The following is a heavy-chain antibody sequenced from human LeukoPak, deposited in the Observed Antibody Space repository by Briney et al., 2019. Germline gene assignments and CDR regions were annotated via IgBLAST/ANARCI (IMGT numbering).Heavy chain of an antibody. CDR3: VRDRDSGYDSLYYYYYMDV. V-gene: IGHV3-7*01. Sequence: GGSLRLSCEGSRFSFGNYWMNWVRQAPGKGLEWVANIKQDGSEENYVDSVRGRFTISRDNAKNSLYLQVNSLRAEDSALYYCVRDRDSGYDSLYYYYYMDVWGRGTTVTVSS. D-gene: IGHD5-12*01. CDR1: RFSFGNYW. J-gene: IGHJ6*03. CDR2: IKQDGSEE.